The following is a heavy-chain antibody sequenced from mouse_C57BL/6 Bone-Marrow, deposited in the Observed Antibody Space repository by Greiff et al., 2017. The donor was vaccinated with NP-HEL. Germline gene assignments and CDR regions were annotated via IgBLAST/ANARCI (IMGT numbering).Heavy chain of an antibody. CDR2: IDPNSGGT. Sequence: VQLQQPGAELVKPGASVKLSCKASGYTFTSYWMHWVKQRPGRGLEWIGRIDPNSGGTKYTEKFKSKATLTVDQPSSTAYMQLSSLTSEDSAVYYCARDYYGSYYAMDYWGQGPSVTVSS. D-gene: IGHD1-1*01. V-gene: IGHV1-72*01. J-gene: IGHJ4*01. CDR1: GYTFTSYW. CDR3: ARDYYGSYYAMDY.